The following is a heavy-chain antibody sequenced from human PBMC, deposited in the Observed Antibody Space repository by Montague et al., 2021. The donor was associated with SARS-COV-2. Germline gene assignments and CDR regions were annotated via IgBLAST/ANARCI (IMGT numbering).Heavy chain of an antibody. Sequence: SQTLSLTCIVSGGSISGNYYWSWIRQHPGEGLEWIGYIYYHGSTYYNPSLESRLRISVDTSKNQFSLTLNSVTAADTAVYYCARGDTETYAPSYSLAYWFFVLWGRGTLVTVSA. CDR2: IYYHGST. V-gene: IGHV4-31*03. D-gene: IGHD3-16*01. J-gene: IGHJ2*01. CDR1: GGSISGNYY. CDR3: ARGDTETYAPSYSLAYWFFVL.